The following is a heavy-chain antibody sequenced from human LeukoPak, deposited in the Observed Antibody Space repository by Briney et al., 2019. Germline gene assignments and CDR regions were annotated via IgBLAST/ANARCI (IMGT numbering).Heavy chain of an antibody. CDR3: ARDRGYYSSSIKNWFDP. D-gene: IGHD6-6*01. CDR2: INPNSGGT. CDR1: GYTFTGYY. V-gene: IGHV1-2*02. Sequence: ASVKVSCKASGYTFTGYYMHWVRQAPGQGLEWMGWINPNSGGTNYAQKFQGRVTMTRDTSTSTAYMELSRLRSDDTAVYYCARDRGYYSSSIKNWFDPWGQGTLVTVSS. J-gene: IGHJ5*02.